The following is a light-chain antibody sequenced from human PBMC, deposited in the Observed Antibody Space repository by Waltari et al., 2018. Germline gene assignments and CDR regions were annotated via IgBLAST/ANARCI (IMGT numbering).Light chain of an antibody. V-gene: IGKV4-1*01. CDR3: QQYYATPNT. CDR2: WAS. Sequence: DIVVTQSPDSLAVSLGERATINCKSSQSLFHNNNKNHLAWYQQKPGQPPKLLIYWASTRDSGVTDRFSGSGSGTDFTLAISSLQPEDVAVYYCQQYYATPNTFGQGTNVEIK. J-gene: IGKJ2*01. CDR1: QSLFHNNNKNH.